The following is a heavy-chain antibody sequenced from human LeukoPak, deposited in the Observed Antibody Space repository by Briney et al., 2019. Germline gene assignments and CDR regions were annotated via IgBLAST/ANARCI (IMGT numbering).Heavy chain of an antibody. J-gene: IGHJ4*02. CDR3: ACQAYSGYDYTLFYFDY. Sequence: GGSLRLSCAASGFTFSDYYMSWIRLAPGKGLEWVSYISSSSSYTNYADSVKGRFTISRDNAKNSLYLQMNSLRAEDTAVYYCACQAYSGYDYTLFYFDYWGQGTLVTVSS. V-gene: IGHV3-11*06. CDR2: ISSSSSYT. CDR1: GFTFSDYY. D-gene: IGHD5-12*01.